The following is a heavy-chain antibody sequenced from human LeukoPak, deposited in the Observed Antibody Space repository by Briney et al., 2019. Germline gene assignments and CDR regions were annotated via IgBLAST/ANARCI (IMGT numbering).Heavy chain of an antibody. V-gene: IGHV4-59*01. CDR3: ARVPVGYCSSTSCQSGIDY. CDR1: GGSISSYY. Sequence: PSETLSLTCTVSGGSISSYYWSWIRQPPGKGLEWIGYIYYSGSTNYNPSLKSRVTISVDTSKNQFSLKLSSVTAADTAVYYCARVPVGYCSSTSCQSGIDYWGQGTLVTVSS. CDR2: IYYSGST. D-gene: IGHD2-2*01. J-gene: IGHJ4*02.